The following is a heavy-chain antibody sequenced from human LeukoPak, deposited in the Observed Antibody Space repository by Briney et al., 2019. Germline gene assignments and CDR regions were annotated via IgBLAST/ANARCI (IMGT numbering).Heavy chain of an antibody. V-gene: IGHV1-2*02. CDR2: INPNSGGT. J-gene: IGHJ4*02. CDR3: ARDLPATVVFDY. Sequence: ASVNVSCKASGYTFTGYYMHWVRQAPGQGLEWMGWINPNSGGTNYAQKLQGRVTMTRDTSISTAYMELSRLRSVDTAVYYCARDLPATVVFDYWGQGTLVTVSS. D-gene: IGHD4-23*01. CDR1: GYTFTGYY.